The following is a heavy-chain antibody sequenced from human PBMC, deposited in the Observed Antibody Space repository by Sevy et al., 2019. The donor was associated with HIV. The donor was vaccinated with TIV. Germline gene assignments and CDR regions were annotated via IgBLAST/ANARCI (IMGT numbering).Heavy chain of an antibody. V-gene: IGHV4-39*01. J-gene: IGHJ1*01. D-gene: IGHD2-15*01. CDR3: ATRLGYCSGSSCYPPEYFHH. CDR2: IYYSGNT. CDR1: GGSISSSSYY. Sequence: SETLSLTCIVSGGSISSSSYYWGWIRQPPGKGLEWIGSIYYSGNTYYNPSLKSRVTISVDTSKRQFSLKLNPVTAADTAVYYCATRLGYCSGSSCYPPEYFHHWGQGTLVTVSS.